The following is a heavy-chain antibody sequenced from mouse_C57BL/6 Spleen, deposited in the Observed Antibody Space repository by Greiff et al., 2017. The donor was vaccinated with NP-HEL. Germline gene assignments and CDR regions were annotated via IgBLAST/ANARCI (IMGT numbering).Heavy chain of an antibody. CDR2: IWRGGSI. D-gene: IGHD4-1*01. J-gene: IGHJ2*01. CDR1: GFSLTSYG. Sequence: VQLQESGPGLVQPSQSLSITCTVSGFSLTSYGVHWVRQSPGKGLEWLGVIWRGGSIDYNAAFMSRLSITKDNSKSQVFFKMNSLQADDTAIYYCAKNGPFNWDGGLYFDYWGQGTTLTVSS. V-gene: IGHV2-5*01. CDR3: AKNGPFNWDGGLYFDY.